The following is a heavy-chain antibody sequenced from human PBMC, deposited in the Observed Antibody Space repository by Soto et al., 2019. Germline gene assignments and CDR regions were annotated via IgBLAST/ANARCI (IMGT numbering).Heavy chain of an antibody. CDR2: INHSGST. Sequence: ETLSLTCAVYGGSFSGYYWSWIRQPPGKGLEWIGEINHSGSTNYNPSLKSRVTISVDTSKNQFSLKLSSVTAADTAVYYCARGRGIRRFDPWGQGTLVTGS. D-gene: IGHD2-21*01. CDR3: ARGRGIRRFDP. CDR1: GGSFSGYY. J-gene: IGHJ5*02. V-gene: IGHV4-34*01.